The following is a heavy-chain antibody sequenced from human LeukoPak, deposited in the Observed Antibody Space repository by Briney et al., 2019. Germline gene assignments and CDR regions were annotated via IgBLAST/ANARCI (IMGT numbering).Heavy chain of an antibody. CDR3: ARAGGVVYYHYYMDV. CDR1: GGSFSGYY. D-gene: IGHD2-8*02. CDR2: INHSGST. Sequence: SETLSLTCAVYGGSFSGYYWSWIRQPPGKGLEWIGEINHSGSTNYNPSLKSRVTISVDTSKNQFSLKMSSVTAADTAVYYCARAGGVVYYHYYMDVWGKGTTVTVSS. J-gene: IGHJ6*03. V-gene: IGHV4-34*01.